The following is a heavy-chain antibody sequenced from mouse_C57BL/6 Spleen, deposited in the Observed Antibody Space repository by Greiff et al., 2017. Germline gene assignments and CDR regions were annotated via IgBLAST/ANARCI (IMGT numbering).Heavy chain of an antibody. CDR2: IYPGDGDT. CDR1: GYAFSSYW. Sequence: QVQLKQSGAELVKPGASVKISCKASGYAFSSYWMNWVKQRPGKGLEWIGQIYPGDGDTNYNGKFKGKATLTADKSSSTAYMQLSSLTSEDSAVYFCSANYYGSSPYWGQGTLVTVSA. CDR3: SANYYGSSPY. V-gene: IGHV1-80*01. D-gene: IGHD1-1*01. J-gene: IGHJ3*01.